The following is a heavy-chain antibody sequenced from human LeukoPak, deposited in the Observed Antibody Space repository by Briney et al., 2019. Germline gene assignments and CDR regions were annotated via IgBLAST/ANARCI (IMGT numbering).Heavy chain of an antibody. CDR2: IYARGST. J-gene: IGHJ5*02. Sequence: SETLSLTCTVSGDSTSSESYYWTWIRQPAGKGLEWLGHIYARGSTNYNPSLESRVAISVDTSKNQFSLKLTSVTAADTAVYYCARGHIAVAGMDWFDPWGQGTLVTVSS. D-gene: IGHD6-19*01. CDR1: GDSTSSESYY. V-gene: IGHV4-61*09. CDR3: ARGHIAVAGMDWFDP.